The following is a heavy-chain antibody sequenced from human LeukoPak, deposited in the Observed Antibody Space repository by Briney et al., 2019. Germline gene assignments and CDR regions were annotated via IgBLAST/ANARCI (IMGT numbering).Heavy chain of an antibody. CDR3: ARETAAAGTV. V-gene: IGHV4-4*09. D-gene: IGHD6-13*01. CDR1: GGSISSYY. CDR2: IYTSGST. J-gene: IGHJ4*02. Sequence: SETLSLTCTVSGGSISSYYWSWIRQPPGKGLEWIGYIYTSGSTNYNPSLKSRVTISVDTSKNQFSLKLSSVTAADTAVYYCARETAAAGTVWGQGTLVTVSS.